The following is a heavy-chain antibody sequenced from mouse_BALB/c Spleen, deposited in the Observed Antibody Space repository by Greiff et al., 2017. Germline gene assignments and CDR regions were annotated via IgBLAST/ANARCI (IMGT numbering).Heavy chain of an antibody. CDR1: GFAFSSYD. CDR3: ARHGRPYFDY. CDR2: ISSGGGST. J-gene: IGHJ2*01. V-gene: IGHV5-12-1*01. D-gene: IGHD1-1*01. Sequence: EVQLVESGGGLVKPGGSLKLSCAASGFAFSSYDMSWVRQTPEKRLEWVAYISSGGGSTYYPDTVKGRFTISRDNAKNTLYLQMSSLKSEDTAMYYCARHGRPYFDYWGQGTTLTVSS.